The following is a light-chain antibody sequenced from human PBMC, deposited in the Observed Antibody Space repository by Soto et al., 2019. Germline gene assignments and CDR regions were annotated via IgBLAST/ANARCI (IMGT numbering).Light chain of an antibody. CDR1: QSVSSSY. CDR3: QQYGSSPNT. V-gene: IGKV3-20*01. Sequence: EIVLTQSPGTLSLSPGESATLSCRASQSVSSSYFAWYQQKPGQAPRLLIYGASSRATGIPDRFSGSGSGTDFTLIISRLGPEDFAVYYCQQYGSSPNTFGGGTKVDIK. J-gene: IGKJ4*01. CDR2: GAS.